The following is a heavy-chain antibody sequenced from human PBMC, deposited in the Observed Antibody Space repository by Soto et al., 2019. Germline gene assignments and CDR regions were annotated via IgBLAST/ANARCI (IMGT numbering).Heavy chain of an antibody. J-gene: IGHJ5*02. CDR3: ARSSSGSYHGLFDP. D-gene: IGHD3-10*01. CDR1: GYTFTSYA. Sequence: GASVKVSCKASGYTFTSYAMHWVRQAPGQRLEWMGWTNAGNGNTKYSQKFQGRVTITRDTSASTAYMELSSLRSEDTAVYYCARSSSGSYHGLFDPWGQGTLVTVSS. V-gene: IGHV1-3*01. CDR2: TNAGNGNT.